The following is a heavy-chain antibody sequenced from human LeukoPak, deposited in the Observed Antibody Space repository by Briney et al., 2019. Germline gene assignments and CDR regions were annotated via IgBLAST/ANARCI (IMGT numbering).Heavy chain of an antibody. CDR2: TPYDGNNK. CDR3: AKDNVLLWFGEPVGYFDY. D-gene: IGHD3-10*01. Sequence: GGSLRLSCAASGFTFSSYGMHWVRQAPGKGLEWVAFTPYDGNNKYYTDSVKGRLTISRDNSKNTLYLQMNSLRAEDTAVYYCAKDNVLLWFGEPVGYFDYWGQGTLVTVSS. V-gene: IGHV3-30*02. CDR1: GFTFSSYG. J-gene: IGHJ4*02.